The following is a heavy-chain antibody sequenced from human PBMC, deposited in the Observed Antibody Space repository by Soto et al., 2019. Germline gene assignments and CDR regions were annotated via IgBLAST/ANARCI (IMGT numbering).Heavy chain of an antibody. D-gene: IGHD1-26*01. J-gene: IGHJ5*02. Sequence: QVPLVQSGAEVTKPGASVQVSCKASGLTFSHHSVHWVRQAPGQRLEWMGWINADNGYTKYSQKLQGRVTITWDTFAKTSYMELSSLRSEDTGIYYCIRGKEAGVWFDPWGQGTQVTVSS. CDR1: GLTFSHHS. V-gene: IGHV1-3*01. CDR2: INADNGYT. CDR3: IRGKEAGVWFDP.